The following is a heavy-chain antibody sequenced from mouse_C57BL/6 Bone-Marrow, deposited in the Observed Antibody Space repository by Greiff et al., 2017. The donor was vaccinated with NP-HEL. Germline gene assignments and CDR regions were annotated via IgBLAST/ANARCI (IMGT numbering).Heavy chain of an antibody. D-gene: IGHD4-1*01. CDR2: IYPGDGDT. Sequence: VQLKESGASVKISCKASGYAFSSYWMNWVKQRPGKGLEWIGQIYPGDGDTNYNGKFKGKATLTADKSSSTAYMQLSSLTSEDSAVYYCTRELGPWYFDVWGTGTTVTVSS. J-gene: IGHJ1*03. CDR3: TRELGPWYFDV. CDR1: GYAFSSYW. V-gene: IGHV1-80*01.